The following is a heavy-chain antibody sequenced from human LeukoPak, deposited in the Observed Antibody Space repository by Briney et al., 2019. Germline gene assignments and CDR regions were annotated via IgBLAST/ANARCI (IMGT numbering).Heavy chain of an antibody. J-gene: IGHJ5*02. CDR2: INAGNGNT. D-gene: IGHD1-7*01. Sequence: ASVKVSCKASGYTFTSYAMHWVRQAPGQRLEWMGWINAGNGNTKYSQKFQGRVTMTRDTSISTAYMELSRLRSDDTAVYYCAREGGLLWNYTPHWFDPWGQGTLVTVSS. V-gene: IGHV1-3*01. CDR1: GYTFTSYA. CDR3: AREGGLLWNYTPHWFDP.